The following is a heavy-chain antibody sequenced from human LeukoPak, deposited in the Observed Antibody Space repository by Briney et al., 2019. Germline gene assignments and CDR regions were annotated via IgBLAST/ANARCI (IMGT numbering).Heavy chain of an antibody. D-gene: IGHD2-2*01. Sequence: SVKVSCKASGGTFSSYAISWERQAPGQGLEWMGGIIPIFGTANYAQKFQGRVTITADESTSTAYMELSSLRSEDTAVYYCAREYCSSTSCFNYWGQGTLVTVSS. CDR2: IIPIFGTA. V-gene: IGHV1-69*13. CDR3: AREYCSSTSCFNY. CDR1: GGTFSSYA. J-gene: IGHJ4*02.